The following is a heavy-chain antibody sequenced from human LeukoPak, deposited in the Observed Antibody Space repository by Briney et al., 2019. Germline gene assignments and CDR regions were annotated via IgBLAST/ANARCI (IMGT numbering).Heavy chain of an antibody. CDR2: IYTSGST. CDR3: ATRRSGSHPYY. D-gene: IGHD1-26*01. J-gene: IGHJ4*02. V-gene: IGHV4-4*07. CDR1: GGSISSYY. Sequence: SETLSLTCTVSGGSISSYYWSWIRQPAGKGLEWIGRIYTSGSTNYNPSLKSRVTMSVDTSKNQFSLRLSSVTATDTAVYYCATRRSGSHPYYWGQGTLVTVSS.